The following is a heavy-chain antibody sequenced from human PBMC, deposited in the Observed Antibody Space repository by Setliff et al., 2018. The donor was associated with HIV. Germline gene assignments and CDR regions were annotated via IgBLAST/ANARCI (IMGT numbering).Heavy chain of an antibody. CDR1: GFTFTNAW. Sequence: PGGSLRLSCVVSGFTFTNAWMNWVRQAPGKGLEWLGRIRTKTDGGTADYAAPVKGRFTISRDDSKNTLYLQMNSLKTEDTAVYYCTTEDDDYYYYYMDVWGKGTTVTVSS. CDR3: TTEDDDYYYYYMDV. CDR2: IRTKTDGGTA. J-gene: IGHJ6*03. V-gene: IGHV3-15*07. D-gene: IGHD3-3*01.